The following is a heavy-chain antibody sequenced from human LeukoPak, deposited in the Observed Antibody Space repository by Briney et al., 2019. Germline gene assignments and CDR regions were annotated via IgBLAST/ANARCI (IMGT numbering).Heavy chain of an antibody. J-gene: IGHJ6*03. D-gene: IGHD2-2*01. CDR2: ISSSGSTI. CDR1: GFTFSSYE. V-gene: IGHV3-48*03. Sequence: QPGGSLRLSCAASGFTFSSYEMNWVRQAPGKGLEWVSYISSSGSTIYYADSVKGRFTISRDNAKNSLYLQMNSLRAEDTAVYYCAREGCSSTSCYANYYMDVWGKGTTVTVSS. CDR3: AREGCSSTSCYANYYMDV.